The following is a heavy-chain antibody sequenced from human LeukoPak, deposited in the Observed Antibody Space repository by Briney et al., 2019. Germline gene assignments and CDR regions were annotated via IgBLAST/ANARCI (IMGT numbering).Heavy chain of an antibody. D-gene: IGHD5-24*01. J-gene: IGHJ4*02. Sequence: GGSLRLSCAASGFTVSGNYMSWVRQAPGKGLEWVAVIWFDGSNRDYADSVKGRFTISRDNSKNTLYLQMNSLRAEDTAVYYCARWLQDYWGQGTLVTVSS. CDR1: GFTVSGNY. CDR3: ARWLQDY. V-gene: IGHV3-33*08. CDR2: IWFDGSNR.